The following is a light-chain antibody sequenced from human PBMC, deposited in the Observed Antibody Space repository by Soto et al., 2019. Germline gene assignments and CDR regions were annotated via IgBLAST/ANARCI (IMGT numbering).Light chain of an antibody. CDR1: QSISSF. CDR3: QQGYSAGAWT. J-gene: IGKJ1*01. CDR2: GAS. Sequence: DIQMTQSPSSLSASVGDRVTITCRASQSISSFLNWYQQKAGKAPKLLIYGASSLQSGVPSRFSGTGLGTVFTLTISGLQPEDFATYYCQQGYSAGAWTFGQGTKVEIK. V-gene: IGKV1-39*01.